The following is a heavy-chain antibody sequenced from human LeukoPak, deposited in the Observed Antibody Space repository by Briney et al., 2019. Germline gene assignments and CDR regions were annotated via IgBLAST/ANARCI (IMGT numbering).Heavy chain of an antibody. Sequence: PGGSLRLSCAASGFTFSSYAMTWVRQAPGKGLEWVSGINDSGGSTYYADSVKGRFTISRDNSKNTLYLQMNNLRAEDTAVYYCAKCRVGAANFDYWGQGTLVTVSS. D-gene: IGHD1-26*01. CDR1: GFTFSSYA. V-gene: IGHV3-23*01. CDR2: INDSGGST. J-gene: IGHJ4*02. CDR3: AKCRVGAANFDY.